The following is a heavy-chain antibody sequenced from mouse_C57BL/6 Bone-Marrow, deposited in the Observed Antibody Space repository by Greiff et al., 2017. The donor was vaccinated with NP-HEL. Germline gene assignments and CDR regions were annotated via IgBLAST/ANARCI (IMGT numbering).Heavy chain of an antibody. Sequence: EVQLVESGGGLVKPGGSLKLSCAASGFTFSSYAMSWVRQTPEKRLEWVATISDGGSYTYYPDNVKGRFTISRDNAKNNLYLQMSHLKSEDTAMYYCARGFITTVVEGYYAMDYWGQGTSVTVSS. J-gene: IGHJ4*01. CDR3: ARGFITTVVEGYYAMDY. V-gene: IGHV5-4*01. CDR2: ISDGGSYT. D-gene: IGHD1-1*01. CDR1: GFTFSSYA.